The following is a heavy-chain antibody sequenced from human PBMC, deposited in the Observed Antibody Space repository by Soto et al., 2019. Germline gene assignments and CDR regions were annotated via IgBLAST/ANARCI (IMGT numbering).Heavy chain of an antibody. V-gene: IGHV1-8*01. J-gene: IGHJ6*02. D-gene: IGHD2-2*01. CDR2: MNSNSGNT. CDR1: GYTFTSYD. CDR3: TRRLEYAGMGV. Sequence: QVQLVQCGAEVKKPGASVKVSCKASGYTFTSYDINWVRQATGQGLEWMAWMNSNSGNTGYAEKFQGRVTMTRNTSISTAYMELSSLRSEHTAVYYCTRRLEYAGMGVWGQGTTVTVSS.